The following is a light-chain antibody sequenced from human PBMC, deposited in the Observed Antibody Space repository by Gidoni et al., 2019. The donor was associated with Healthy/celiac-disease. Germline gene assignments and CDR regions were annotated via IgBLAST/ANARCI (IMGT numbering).Light chain of an antibody. CDR1: QSISSW. V-gene: IGKV1-5*01. J-gene: IGKJ4*01. CDR3: QQYNSYLLT. Sequence: DIQMTQSPSTLSASVGDRVTIPCRASQSISSWLAWYQQKPGKAPKLLIYDASSLESGVPSRFSGSGSGTEFTLTISSLQPDDFATYYCQQYNSYLLTFGGXTKVEIK. CDR2: DAS.